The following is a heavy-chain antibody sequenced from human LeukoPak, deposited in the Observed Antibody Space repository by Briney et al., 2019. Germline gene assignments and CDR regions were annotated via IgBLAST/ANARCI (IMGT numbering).Heavy chain of an antibody. V-gene: IGHV3-30*18. Sequence: GGSLRLSCAASGFIFSSYGMHWVRQAPGKGLEWVAVISYDGSNKYYADSVKGRFTISRDNSKNTLYLQMNSLRAEDTAVYYCAKANWAYYFDYWGQGTLVTVSS. J-gene: IGHJ4*02. CDR3: AKANWAYYFDY. CDR1: GFIFSSYG. D-gene: IGHD7-27*01. CDR2: ISYDGSNK.